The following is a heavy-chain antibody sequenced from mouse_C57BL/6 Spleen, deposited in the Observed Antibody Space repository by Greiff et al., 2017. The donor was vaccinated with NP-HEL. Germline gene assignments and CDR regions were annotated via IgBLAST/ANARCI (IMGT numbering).Heavy chain of an antibody. CDR2: INPGSGGT. CDR3: AREDGYYDY. CDR1: GYAFTNYL. V-gene: IGHV1-54*01. Sequence: QVQLKESGAELVRPGTSVKVSCKASGYAFTNYLIEWVKQRPGQGLEWIGVINPGSGGTNYNEKFKGKATLTADKSSSTAYMQLSSLTSEDSAVYFCAREDGYYDYWGQGTTLTVSS. J-gene: IGHJ2*01. D-gene: IGHD2-3*01.